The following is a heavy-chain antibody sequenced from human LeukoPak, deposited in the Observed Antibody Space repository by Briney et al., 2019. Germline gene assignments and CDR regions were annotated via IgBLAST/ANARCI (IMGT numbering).Heavy chain of an antibody. D-gene: IGHD3-9*01. CDR1: GFTFSSYS. CDR3: ARDRLRYFDWLLSGYFQH. CDR2: ISSSSSYI. Sequence: GGSLRLSCAASGFTFSSYSMNWVRQAPGKGLEWVSSISSSSSYIYYADSVKGRFTISRDNAKNSLYLQMNSLRAEDTAVYYCARDRLRYFDWLLSGYFQHWGQGTLVTVSS. J-gene: IGHJ1*01. V-gene: IGHV3-21*01.